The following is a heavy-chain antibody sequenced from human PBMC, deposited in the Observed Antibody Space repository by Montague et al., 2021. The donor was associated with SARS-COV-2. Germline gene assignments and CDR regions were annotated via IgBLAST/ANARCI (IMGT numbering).Heavy chain of an antibody. CDR3: ARAIGAPENWFDP. J-gene: IGHJ5*02. D-gene: IGHD3-16*01. Sequence: SETLSLTCIVSGGSIRNYFWSWIRQPPGKGLEWIGYIYYTGSTNYNPSLKSRVTMSISMSENQFSLKLNSVTAADTAVYYCARAIGAPENWFDPWGQGTLVTVSS. CDR1: GGSIRNYF. CDR2: IYYTGST. V-gene: IGHV4-59*12.